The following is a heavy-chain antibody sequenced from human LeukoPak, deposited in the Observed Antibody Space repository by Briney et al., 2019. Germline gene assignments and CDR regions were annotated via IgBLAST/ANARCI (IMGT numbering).Heavy chain of an antibody. CDR3: ARGGYFDY. CDR2: ISGDNGNK. Sequence: ASVKVSCKASGYTFSTYGIAWVRQAPGEGLEWMGWISGDNGNKKYAQKFQGRVTMTTDTTTTTAYMELRSLRSDDTAVYYCARGGYFDYWGQGTLVTVSS. D-gene: IGHD2-15*01. V-gene: IGHV1-18*01. J-gene: IGHJ4*02. CDR1: GYTFSTYG.